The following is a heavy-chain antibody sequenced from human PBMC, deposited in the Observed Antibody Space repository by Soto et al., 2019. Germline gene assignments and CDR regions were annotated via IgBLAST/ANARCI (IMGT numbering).Heavy chain of an antibody. V-gene: IGHV1-2*02. Sequence: ASVKVSCKASQYTFTNYYLHWVRQAPGQRPEWMGWINNGGGTIYTQKFQGRLTMTRDTSITTAYMELSRLSSDDTAFYYCATSSDWSPLLDYWGQGTLVTVSS. J-gene: IGHJ4*02. CDR1: QYTFTNYY. D-gene: IGHD6-19*01. CDR2: INNGGGT. CDR3: ATSSDWSPLLDY.